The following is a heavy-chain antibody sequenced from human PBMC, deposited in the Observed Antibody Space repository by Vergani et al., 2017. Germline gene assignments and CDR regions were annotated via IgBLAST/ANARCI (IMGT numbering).Heavy chain of an antibody. CDR1: EYSFGKYW. Sequence: EAELVQSGPEMRKPGESLKIPCKGSEYSFGKYWIRWVRQMPGKGLECMGIIYPADSDTRYSPSFQGQVTIPADKSISTAFLQWDSLKASDTALYYCARHTTYSDSWGQGTLVTVSS. V-gene: IGHV5-51*01. CDR3: ARHTTYSDS. D-gene: IGHD1-1*01. J-gene: IGHJ4*02. CDR2: IYPADSDT.